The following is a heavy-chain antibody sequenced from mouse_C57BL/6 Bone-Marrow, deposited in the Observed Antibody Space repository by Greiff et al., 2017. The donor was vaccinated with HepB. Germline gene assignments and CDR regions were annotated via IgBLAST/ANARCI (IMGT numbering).Heavy chain of an antibody. CDR1: GYAFTNYL. V-gene: IGHV1-54*01. D-gene: IGHD4-1*01. J-gene: IGHJ3*01. CDR3: ARWEEGFAY. CDR2: INPGSGGT. Sequence: VQLQQSGAELVRPGTSVKVSCKASGYAFTNYLIEWVKQRPGQGLEWIGVINPGSGGTNYNEKFKGKATLTADKSSSTAYMQLSSLTSEDSAVYFCARWEEGFAYWGQGTLVTVSA.